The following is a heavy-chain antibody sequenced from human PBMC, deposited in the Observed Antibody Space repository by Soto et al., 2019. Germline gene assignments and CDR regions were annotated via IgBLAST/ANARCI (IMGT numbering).Heavy chain of an antibody. CDR2: IYPGDSDT. V-gene: IGHV5-51*01. CDR3: ARRQIAVAGTRAFDI. CDR1: GYSFTSYW. J-gene: IGHJ3*02. Sequence: PGESLKISCKGPGYSFTSYWIGWVRQMPGKGLEWMGIIYPGDSDTRYSPSFQGQVTISADKPISTAYLQWSSLEASDTAMYYCARRQIAVAGTRAFDIWGQGTMVT. D-gene: IGHD6-19*01.